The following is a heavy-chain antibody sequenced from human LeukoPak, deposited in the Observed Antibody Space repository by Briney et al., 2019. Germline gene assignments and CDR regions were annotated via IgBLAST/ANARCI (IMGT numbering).Heavy chain of an antibody. CDR1: GFTFRSYD. CDR2: ISDSGGSS. J-gene: IGHJ5*02. V-gene: IGHV3-23*01. D-gene: IGHD2-8*01. CDR3: ANPCCTRYYYFDL. Sequence: GGSLRLSCAASGFTFRSYDMNWVRQAPGKGLEWVSAISDSGGSSYYADSVKGRFTISRDNSKNTLCLQMNSLRAEDTALYYCANPCCTRYYYFDLWGQRALVTVSS.